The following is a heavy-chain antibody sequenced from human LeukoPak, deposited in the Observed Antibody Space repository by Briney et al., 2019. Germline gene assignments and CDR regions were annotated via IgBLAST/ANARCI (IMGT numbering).Heavy chain of an antibody. V-gene: IGHV3-21*01. CDR3: ARGSSKTRPIRAFDI. Sequence: GGSLSLSCAAYGFTFSSYSMNWLRPAPGQGLEWVSSISSSNSNIYYADSVKGRFTTSRDNAKNSLYLQMNSLRAEDTAVYYCARGSSKTRPIRAFDIWGQGTMVTVSS. CDR2: ISSSNSNI. J-gene: IGHJ3*02. CDR1: GFTFSSYS.